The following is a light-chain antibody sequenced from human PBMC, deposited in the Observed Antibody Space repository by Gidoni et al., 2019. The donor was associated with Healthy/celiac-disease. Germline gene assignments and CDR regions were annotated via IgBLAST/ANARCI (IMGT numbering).Light chain of an antibody. V-gene: IGKV1-39*01. Sequence: DIQMTQSPSSLSASVGDRVTITCRASQSINSYLNWYQQKPGKAPQLLIYSASSLPRGVPSRFSGSGSGTDFTLKISSLQPEDFAAYYCLQSYRTPRTFGGGTKVEIK. CDR1: QSINSY. J-gene: IGKJ4*02. CDR3: LQSYRTPRT. CDR2: SAS.